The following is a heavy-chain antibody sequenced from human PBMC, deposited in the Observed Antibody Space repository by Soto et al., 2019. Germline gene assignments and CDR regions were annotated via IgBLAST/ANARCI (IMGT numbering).Heavy chain of an antibody. V-gene: IGHV3-30-3*01. CDR2: ISYDGSNK. CDR1: GFTFSSYA. Sequence: WSLRLSCAASGFTFSSYAMHWVRQAPGKGLEWVAVISYDGSNKYYADSVKGRFTISRDNSKNTLYLQMNSLRAEDTAVYYCAREVDTAMDYYFDYWGQGTLVTVSS. J-gene: IGHJ4*02. D-gene: IGHD5-18*01. CDR3: AREVDTAMDYYFDY.